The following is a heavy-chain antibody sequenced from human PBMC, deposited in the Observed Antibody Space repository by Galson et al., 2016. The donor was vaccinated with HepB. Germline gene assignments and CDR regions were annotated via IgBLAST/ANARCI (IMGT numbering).Heavy chain of an antibody. D-gene: IGHD4-11*01. V-gene: IGHV3-23*01. CDR3: AKSVNKGSFDY. J-gene: IGHJ4*02. CDR1: GFIGSSNY. Sequence: SLRLSCAASGFIGSSNYMSWVRQAPGKGLEWVSAISGSGGSTYYADSVKGRFTISRDNSKNTLYLQMNSLRAEDTAVYYCAKSVNKGSFDYWGQGTLVTVSS. CDR2: ISGSGGST.